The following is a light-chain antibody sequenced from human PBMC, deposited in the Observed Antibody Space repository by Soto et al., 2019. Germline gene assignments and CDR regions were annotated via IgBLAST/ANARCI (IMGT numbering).Light chain of an antibody. CDR3: SSYTSSSPVV. J-gene: IGLJ2*01. CDR2: EVS. CDR1: NSDVGGYNY. V-gene: IGLV2-14*01. Sequence: QSVLTQPASVSGSPGQSITISCTGTNSDVGGYNYVSWYQQHPGKAPKLMIYEVSNRPSGVSNRFSGSKSGNTASLTISGLQAEDEADYYCSSYTSSSPVVFGGGTKVTVL.